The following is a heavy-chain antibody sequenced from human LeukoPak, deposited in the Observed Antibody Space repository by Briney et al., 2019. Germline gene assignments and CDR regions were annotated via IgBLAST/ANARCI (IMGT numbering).Heavy chain of an antibody. CDR2: IKQDGSEK. J-gene: IGHJ4*02. CDR3: ARAHYYGSGSYYGFDY. D-gene: IGHD3-10*01. V-gene: IGHV3-7*01. CDR1: GFTFSSYW. Sequence: GGSLRLSCAASGFTFSSYWMSWVRQAPGKGLEWVANIKQDGSEKYYVDSVKGRFTISRDNAKNSLYLQMNSLRAEDTAVYYCARAHYYGSGSYYGFDYWGQGTLVTVSS.